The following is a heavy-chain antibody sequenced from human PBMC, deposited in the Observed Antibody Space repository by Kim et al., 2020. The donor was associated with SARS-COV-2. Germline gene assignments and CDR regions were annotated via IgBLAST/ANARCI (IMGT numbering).Heavy chain of an antibody. V-gene: IGHV3-53*04. Sequence: GGSLRLSCAASGFTVSSNYMSWVRQAPGKGLEWVSVIYSGGSTYYADSVKGRFTISRHNSKNTLYLQMNSLRAEDTAVYYCARDISEGGMAGGMDVWGQGTTVTVSS. D-gene: IGHD1-26*01. J-gene: IGHJ6*02. CDR3: ARDISEGGMAGGMDV. CDR1: GFTVSSNY. CDR2: IYSGGST.